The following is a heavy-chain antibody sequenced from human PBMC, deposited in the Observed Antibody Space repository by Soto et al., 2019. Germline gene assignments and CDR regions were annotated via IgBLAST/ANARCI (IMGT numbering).Heavy chain of an antibody. Sequence: GTPVEVSCKASGYTVTDYAIYWVRQAPGQSLEWMGWITPGNGKTRYWWKFQGRVTITGDTPATTAYMEVSSLRSEDTAVYYCARGHSGWYYWGDNWGQETLVTVSS. V-gene: IGHV1-3*01. J-gene: IGHJ4*02. D-gene: IGHD6-19*01. CDR3: ARGHSGWYYWGDN. CDR2: ITPGNGKT. CDR1: GYTVTDYA.